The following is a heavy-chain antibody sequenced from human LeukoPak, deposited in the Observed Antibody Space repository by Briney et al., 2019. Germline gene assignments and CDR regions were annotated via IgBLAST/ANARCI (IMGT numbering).Heavy chain of an antibody. Sequence: PSETLSLTCAVSGYSISSGYYWGWIRQPPGKGLEWIGSIYFTGTTYYNPSLKSRVTTSLDTSKNQFSLNLGSVTAADTAVYYCARKGYCSSGSCYLDYWGQGTLVTVSS. V-gene: IGHV4-38-2*01. CDR2: IYFTGTT. CDR3: ARKGYCSSGSCYLDY. CDR1: GYSISSGYY. J-gene: IGHJ4*02. D-gene: IGHD2-15*01.